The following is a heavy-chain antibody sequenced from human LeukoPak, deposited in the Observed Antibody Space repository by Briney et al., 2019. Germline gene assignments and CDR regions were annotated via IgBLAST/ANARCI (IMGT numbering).Heavy chain of an antibody. V-gene: IGHV3-48*03. Sequence: GGSLRLSCAASGFTFSNSAMSWFRQAPGKGLEWLSYISSGGSTVYYADSVKGRFTISRDNAKNSLYLQMNSLRAEDTAIYYCARETTAVAALDVWGQGTTVTVSS. CDR2: ISSGGSTV. CDR1: GFTFSNSA. D-gene: IGHD6-19*01. J-gene: IGHJ6*02. CDR3: ARETTAVAALDV.